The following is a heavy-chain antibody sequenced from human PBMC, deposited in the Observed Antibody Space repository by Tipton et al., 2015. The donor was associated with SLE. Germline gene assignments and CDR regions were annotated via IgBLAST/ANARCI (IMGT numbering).Heavy chain of an antibody. V-gene: IGHV4-59*01. J-gene: IGHJ3*01. CDR1: GDSMSSYC. D-gene: IGHD2-8*01. CDR3: ARDGALIDVFDV. CDR2: IDYSGST. Sequence: TLSLTCSVSGDSMSSYCWSWIRQPPEKGLEWIGYIDYSGSTNYDPSLKSRVTMSIDTSKNQFSLKLTSVTAADTAVYYCARDGALIDVFDVWGQGKMVTVSS.